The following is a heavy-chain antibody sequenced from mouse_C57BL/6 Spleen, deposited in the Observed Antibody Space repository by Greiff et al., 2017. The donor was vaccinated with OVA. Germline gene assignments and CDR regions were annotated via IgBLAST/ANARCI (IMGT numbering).Heavy chain of an antibody. CDR2: INPSTGGT. CDR3: ANDYAAWFAY. Sequence: VQLQQSGPELVKPGASVKISCKASGYSFTGYYMNWVKQSPEQSLEWIGEINPSTGGTTYNQKFKAKATLTVDKSSSTAYMQLKSLTSEDSAVYYCANDYAAWFAYWGQGTLVTVSA. V-gene: IGHV1-42*01. CDR1: GYSFTGYY. D-gene: IGHD2-4*01. J-gene: IGHJ3*01.